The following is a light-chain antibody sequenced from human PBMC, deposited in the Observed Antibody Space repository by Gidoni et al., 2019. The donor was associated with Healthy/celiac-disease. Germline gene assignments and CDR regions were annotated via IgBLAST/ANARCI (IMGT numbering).Light chain of an antibody. CDR2: KDS. CDR1: ALPKQY. J-gene: IGLJ3*02. CDR3: QSADSSGTIPWV. V-gene: IGLV3-25*03. Sequence: SYELTQPPSVSVSPGQTARITCSGDALPKQYAYWYQQKPGQAPVLVIYKDSERPSGIPERFSGSSSGTTVTLTISGVQAEDEADYYCQSADSSGTIPWVFGGGTKLTVL.